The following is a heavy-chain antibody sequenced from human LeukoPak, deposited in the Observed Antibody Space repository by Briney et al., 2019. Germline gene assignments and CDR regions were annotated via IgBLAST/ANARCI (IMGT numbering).Heavy chain of an antibody. D-gene: IGHD4-17*01. J-gene: IGHJ4*02. CDR3: TRDYGDYPYRYFFDY. CDR2: INWNGGRI. V-gene: IGHV3-20*04. Sequence: PGGSLRLSCGTSGFTFTDFGISWVRQGPGKGLEWISSINWNGGRIGHADSVKGRFTVSRDNAKNSLYLQMNSLRAEDTAFYYCTRDYGDYPYRYFFDYWGQGNLVTVSS. CDR1: GFTFTDFG.